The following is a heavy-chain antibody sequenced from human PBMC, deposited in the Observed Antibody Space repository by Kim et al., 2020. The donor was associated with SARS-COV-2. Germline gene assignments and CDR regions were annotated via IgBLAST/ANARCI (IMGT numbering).Heavy chain of an antibody. CDR2: IYYSGST. V-gene: IGHV4-59*08. J-gene: IGHJ5*02. Sequence: SETLSLTCTASGRSISSYYWSWIRQPPGKGLEWIGYIYYSGSTNYNPSPKRRVTISVDTSRNQFSLKLSSVTAADTAVYYCARQRSSSWYWFDPWGQGTPVTVSS. CDR3: ARQRSSSWYWFDP. D-gene: IGHD6-13*01. CDR1: GRSISSYY.